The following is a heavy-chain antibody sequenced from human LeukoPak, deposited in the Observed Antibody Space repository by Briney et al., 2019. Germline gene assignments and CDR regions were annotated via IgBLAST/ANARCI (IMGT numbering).Heavy chain of an antibody. J-gene: IGHJ4*02. CDR2: INGDGSRT. CDR1: GFTFSTNW. CDR3: ARGATYAYYFDY. Sequence: GGSLRLSCSASGFTFSTNWMHWVRQAPGKGLVWVSRINGDGSRTNYADSVEGRFTISRDNAKNTVYLQMNSLRAEDTAVYYCARGATYAYYFDYWGQGILVTVSS. V-gene: IGHV3-74*01. D-gene: IGHD4-17*01.